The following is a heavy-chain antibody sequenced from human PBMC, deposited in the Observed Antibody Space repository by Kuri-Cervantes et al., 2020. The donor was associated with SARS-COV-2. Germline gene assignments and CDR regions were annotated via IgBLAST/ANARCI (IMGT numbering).Heavy chain of an antibody. V-gene: IGHV3-11*01. CDR1: GFTVSDYY. CDR3: ARVDHTLGRGDAIDI. D-gene: IGHD2-15*01. CDR2: ISRSGSYT. J-gene: IGHJ3*02. Sequence: GESLKISCAASGFTVSDYYMNWIRQAPGKGLEWVSYISRSGSYTYYADSVRGRFTVSRDNAKSTVYLQMNSLRAEDTALYYCARVDHTLGRGDAIDIWGQGTMVTVSS.